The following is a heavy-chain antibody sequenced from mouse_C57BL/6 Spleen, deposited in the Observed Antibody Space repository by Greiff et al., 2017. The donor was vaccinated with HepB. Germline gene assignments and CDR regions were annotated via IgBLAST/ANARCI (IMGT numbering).Heavy chain of an antibody. Sequence: QVQLQQSGAELVRPGTSVKLSCKASGYTFTSYWMHWVKQRPGQGLEWIGVIDPSDSYTNYNQKFKGKATLTVDTSSSTAYMQLSSLTSEDSAVYYCARPYDYDDTYWYFDVWGTGTTVTVSS. CDR2: IDPSDSYT. CDR3: ARPYDYDDTYWYFDV. J-gene: IGHJ1*03. D-gene: IGHD2-4*01. V-gene: IGHV1-59*01. CDR1: GYTFTSYW.